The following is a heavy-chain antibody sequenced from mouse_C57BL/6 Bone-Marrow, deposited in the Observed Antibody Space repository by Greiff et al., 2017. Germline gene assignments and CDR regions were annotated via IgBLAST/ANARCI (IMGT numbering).Heavy chain of an antibody. D-gene: IGHD2-3*01. CDR2: IDPSDSYT. CDR3: ARGWLLPFDY. V-gene: IGHV1-69*01. J-gene: IGHJ2*01. Sequence: QVQLQQPGAELVMPGASVKLSCKASGYTFISYWMHWVKQRPGQGLEWIGEIDPSDSYTNYNQKFKGKSTLTVDKSSSTAYMQLSSLTSEDSAVYYCARGWLLPFDYWGQGTTRTVSS. CDR1: GYTFISYW.